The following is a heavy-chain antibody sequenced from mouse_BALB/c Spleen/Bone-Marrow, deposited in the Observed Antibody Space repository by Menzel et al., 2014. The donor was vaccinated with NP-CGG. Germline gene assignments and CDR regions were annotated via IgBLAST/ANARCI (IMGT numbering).Heavy chain of an antibody. D-gene: IGHD2-3*01. CDR1: GFNIKDTY. CDR2: IDPANGNA. Sequence: VQLKESGAELVKPGASVRLSSTASGFNIKDTYMHWVKQRPDQGLEWIGRIDPANGNAKHDPKFQGKAAITADTSSNTTYLQLSSLTSEDTAVYYCAIYFYFDYWGQGTTLTVSS. J-gene: IGHJ2*01. CDR3: AIYFYFDY. V-gene: IGHV14-3*02.